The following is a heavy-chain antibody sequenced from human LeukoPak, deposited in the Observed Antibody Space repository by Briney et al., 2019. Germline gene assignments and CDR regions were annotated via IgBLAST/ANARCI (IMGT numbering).Heavy chain of an antibody. D-gene: IGHD3-16*01. J-gene: IGHJ6*03. CDR1: GGFIRRSSYY. CDR3: ARPSGSYVGLYYSYMDV. Sequence: SETLSLTCSVSGGFIRRSSYYWGWVRQPPGKGLEWIGGIYYSGSTDYNPSLKRRATISVDTTQSQYSLRLTSVTAADTAVYYCARPSGSYVGLYYSYMDVWGRGTTVTVSS. V-gene: IGHV4-39*01. CDR2: IYYSGST.